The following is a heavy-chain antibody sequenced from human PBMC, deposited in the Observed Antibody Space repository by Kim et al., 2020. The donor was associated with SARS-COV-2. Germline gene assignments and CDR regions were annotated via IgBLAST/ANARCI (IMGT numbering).Heavy chain of an antibody. V-gene: IGHV4-59*13. CDR3: ARAYYYYGMDV. Sequence: SETLSLTCTVSGGSISSYYWSWIRQPPGKGLEWIGYIYYSGSTNYNPSLKSRVTISVDTSKNQFSLKLSSVTAADTAVYYCARAYYYYGMDVWGQGTTVTVSS. CDR2: IYYSGST. J-gene: IGHJ6*02. CDR1: GGSISSYY.